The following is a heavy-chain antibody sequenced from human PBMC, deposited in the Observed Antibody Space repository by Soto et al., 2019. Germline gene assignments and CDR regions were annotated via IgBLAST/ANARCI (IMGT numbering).Heavy chain of an antibody. V-gene: IGHV4-34*01. J-gene: IGHJ4*02. CDR3: ARRCRAASQDYFDY. Sequence: PSETLSLTCAVYGGSFSGYYWSWIRQPPGKGLEWIGEINHSGSTNYNPSLKSRVTISVDTSKNQFSLKLSSVTAADTAVYYCARRCRAASQDYFDYWGQGTLVTVSS. CDR1: GGSFSGYY. CDR2: INHSGST. D-gene: IGHD6-25*01.